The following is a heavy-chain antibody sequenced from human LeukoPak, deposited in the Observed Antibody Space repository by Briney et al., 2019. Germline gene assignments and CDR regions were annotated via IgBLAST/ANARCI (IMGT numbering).Heavy chain of an antibody. J-gene: IGHJ6*03. V-gene: IGHV1-18*01. CDR3: ARGLGEWLLYSYYYYMDV. CDR2: ISAYNGNT. CDR1: GYTFTSYG. D-gene: IGHD3-3*01. Sequence: ASVKVSCKASGYTFTSYGISWVRQAPGQGLEWMGWISAYNGNTNYAQKLQGRVTMTTDTSTSTAYMELRSLRSDDTAVYYCARGLGEWLLYSYYYYMDVWGKGTTVTVSS.